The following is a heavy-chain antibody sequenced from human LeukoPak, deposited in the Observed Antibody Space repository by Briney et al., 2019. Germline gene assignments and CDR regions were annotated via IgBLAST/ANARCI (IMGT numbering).Heavy chain of an antibody. J-gene: IGHJ5*02. CDR2: IYSGGNT. V-gene: IGHV3-66*01. CDR1: GFTFRNYE. Sequence: GGSLRLSCVASGFTFRNYEMNWVRQAPGKGLEWVSVIYSGGNTYYADSVEGRFTISRDNSKNTLYLQMNSLRAEDTAMYYCARGIGSQLRSGWFDPWGQGTLVTVSS. CDR3: ARGIGSQLRSGWFDP. D-gene: IGHD3-3*01.